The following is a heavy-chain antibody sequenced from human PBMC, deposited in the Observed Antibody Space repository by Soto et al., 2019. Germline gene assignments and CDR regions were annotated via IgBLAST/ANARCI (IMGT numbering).Heavy chain of an antibody. V-gene: IGHV4-31*03. CDR2: FYSSGSI. J-gene: IGHJ5*02. CDR3: ARMYSSGSGWFHP. Sequence: LSLTCSVSGYSITAGGYYWSWIRQHPGKGLEWIGSFYSSGSIIYNPSLKSRVSISGDTSRNQFSMTLTSVTAADTALYYCARMYSSGSGWFHPWGQGTLVTVSS. CDR1: GYSITAGGYY. D-gene: IGHD3-22*01.